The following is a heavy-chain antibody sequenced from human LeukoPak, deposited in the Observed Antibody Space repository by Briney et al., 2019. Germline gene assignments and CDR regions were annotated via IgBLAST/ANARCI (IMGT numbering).Heavy chain of an antibody. V-gene: IGHV3-23*01. Sequence: GGSLRLSCEASGFTFSTFAMIWVRQPPGKGLEWVSSIFPSGGEIHYADSVRGRFTISRDNSKSTLSLQMNSLRAEDTAVYYCARDTRGYFDYWGQGTLVTVSS. J-gene: IGHJ4*02. CDR3: ARDTRGYFDY. CDR2: IFPSGGEI. D-gene: IGHD1-26*01. CDR1: GFTFSTFA.